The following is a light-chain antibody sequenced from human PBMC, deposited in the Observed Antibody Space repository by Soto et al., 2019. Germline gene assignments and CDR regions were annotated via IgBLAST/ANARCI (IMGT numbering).Light chain of an antibody. J-gene: IGLJ3*02. Sequence: QSALTQPASVSGSPGQSITISCTGTSSDVGLYNLVSWYQQLPGKAPQLIIYADNERPSGISDRFSVSKSGNMASLTISRLQDDDDAYYYVCYYVGRSIVLFGGGTKLTVL. CDR2: ADN. CDR1: SSDVGLYNL. CDR3: CYYVGRSIVL. V-gene: IGLV2-23*01.